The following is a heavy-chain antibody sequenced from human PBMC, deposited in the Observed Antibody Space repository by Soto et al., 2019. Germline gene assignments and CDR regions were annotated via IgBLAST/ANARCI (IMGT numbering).Heavy chain of an antibody. CDR1: GGSIDGRN. CDR3: VRQGIGNLHGLVDV. D-gene: IGHD3-10*01. Sequence: QVQLQESGPGLVKPSETLSLTCTVSGGSIDGRNCAWIRQPPGKGLEWLGYVYYDGGSSYNPSVKSRLTLSMDTAKSQFALLLMSVTAADTAVYYCVRQGIGNLHGLVDVWGRGTTVTVSS. CDR2: VYYDGGS. J-gene: IGHJ6*02. V-gene: IGHV4-59*08.